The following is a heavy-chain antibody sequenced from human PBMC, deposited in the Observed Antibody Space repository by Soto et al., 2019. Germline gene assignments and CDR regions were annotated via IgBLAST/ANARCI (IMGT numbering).Heavy chain of an antibody. V-gene: IGHV1-3*01. D-gene: IGHD4-17*01. CDR3: ARSDGPLGDN. Sequence: QVQLVQSGAEVKKPGASVKVSCKASGYTFTSYAMHWVRQAPGQRLEWMGWINAGNGNTKYSQKFQGRVTITRDTSASTAYMELSSLRSEDTAVYYCARSDGPLGDNWGQRTLVTVSS. CDR1: GYTFTSYA. J-gene: IGHJ4*02. CDR2: INAGNGNT.